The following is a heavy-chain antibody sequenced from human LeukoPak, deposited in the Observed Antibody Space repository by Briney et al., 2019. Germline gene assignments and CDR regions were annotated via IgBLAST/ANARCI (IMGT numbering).Heavy chain of an antibody. D-gene: IGHD3-22*01. J-gene: IGHJ4*02. V-gene: IGHV4-34*01. Sequence: PSETLSLTCAVYGGPFSGYYWSWIRQPPGKGLEWIGEINHSGSTNYNPSLKSRVTISVDTSKNQFSLKLSSVTAADTAVYYCASLSGYYPPRGYWGQGTLVTVSS. CDR3: ASLSGYYPPRGY. CDR2: INHSGST. CDR1: GGPFSGYY.